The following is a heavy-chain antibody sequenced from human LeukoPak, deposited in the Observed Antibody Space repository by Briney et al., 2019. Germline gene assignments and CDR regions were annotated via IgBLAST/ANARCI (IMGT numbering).Heavy chain of an antibody. CDR2: ISYDGSNK. CDR1: GFTFSSYG. Sequence: GGSLRLSCAASGFTFSSYGMHRVRQAPGKGLEWVAVISYDGSNKYYADSVKGRFTISRDNSKNTLYLQMNSLRAEDTAVYYCANDRDWLFDYWGQGTLVTVSS. D-gene: IGHD2-21*01. CDR3: ANDRDWLFDY. J-gene: IGHJ4*02. V-gene: IGHV3-30*18.